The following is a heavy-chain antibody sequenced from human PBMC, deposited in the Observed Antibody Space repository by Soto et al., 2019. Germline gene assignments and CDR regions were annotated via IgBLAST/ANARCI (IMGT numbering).Heavy chain of an antibody. CDR2: IYYSGST. V-gene: IGHV4-59*01. CDR1: GGSISSYY. D-gene: IGHD6-25*01. J-gene: IGHJ5*02. Sequence: SETLSLTCTVSGGSISSYYWSWIRQPPGKGLEWIGYIYYSGSTNYNPSLKSRVTISVDTSKNQFSLKLSSVTAADTAVYYCARSGGRGGSAWFDPWGQGTLVTVSS. CDR3: ARSGGRGGSAWFDP.